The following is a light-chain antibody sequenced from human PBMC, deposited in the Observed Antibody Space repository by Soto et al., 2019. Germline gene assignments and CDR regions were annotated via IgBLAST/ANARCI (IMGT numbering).Light chain of an antibody. CDR3: SSYTSSSTWV. Sequence: QSALTQPASVSGSPGQSITISCTGTSSSVGGTNYVSWYQHQPGKAPRLLIYEVSNRPSGVSNRFSGSKSGNTASLTISGLQAEDEADYYCSSYTSSSTWVFGGGTKVTVL. J-gene: IGLJ3*02. CDR2: EVS. CDR1: SSSVGGTNY. V-gene: IGLV2-14*01.